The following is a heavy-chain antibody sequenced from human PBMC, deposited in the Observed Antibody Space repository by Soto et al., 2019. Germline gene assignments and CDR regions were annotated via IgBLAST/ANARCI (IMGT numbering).Heavy chain of an antibody. D-gene: IGHD1-26*01. CDR1: GFTFSGSA. CDR2: IRSKANSYAT. Sequence: GGSLRLSCAASGFTFSGSAMHWVRQASGKGLEWVGRIRSKANSYATAYAASVKGRFTISRDDSKNTAYLQMNSLKTEDTAVYYCTRRRYSGSYYYGMDVWGQGTTVTVSS. CDR3: TRRRYSGSYYYGMDV. J-gene: IGHJ6*02. V-gene: IGHV3-73*01.